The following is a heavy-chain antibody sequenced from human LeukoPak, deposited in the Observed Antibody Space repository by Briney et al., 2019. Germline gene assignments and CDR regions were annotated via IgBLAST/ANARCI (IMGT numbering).Heavy chain of an antibody. D-gene: IGHD3-9*01. J-gene: IGHJ4*02. CDR2: ISHLGDNE. CDR3: AREGTYSDILTGYSFFDY. Sequence: GGSLRLSCAASGFTFSSYGMHWVRQAPGKGLEWVALISHLGDNEYYADSVKGRFSISRDNSKSTLYLHMNSLRPEDTALYYCAREGTYSDILTGYSFFDYWGQGTLVTVSS. V-gene: IGHV3-30*03. CDR1: GFTFSSYG.